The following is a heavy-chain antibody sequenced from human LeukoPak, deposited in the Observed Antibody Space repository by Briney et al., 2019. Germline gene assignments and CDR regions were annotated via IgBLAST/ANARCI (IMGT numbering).Heavy chain of an antibody. D-gene: IGHD6-13*01. J-gene: IGHJ4*02. Sequence: GESLKISCQGRGYSFSTYWIGWVRHMPGKGLEWMGVIDPGDSEITYSPSFQGHVTISVDKSVNTAYLQWSTLKASDTALYYCARHRAVGGGHSTTWYTDYWGQGTLVTVSS. CDR1: GYSFSTYW. CDR2: IDPGDSEI. CDR3: ARHRAVGGGHSTTWYTDY. V-gene: IGHV5-51*01.